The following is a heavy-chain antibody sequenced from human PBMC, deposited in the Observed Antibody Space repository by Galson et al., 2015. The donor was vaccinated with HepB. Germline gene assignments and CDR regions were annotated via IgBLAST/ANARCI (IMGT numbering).Heavy chain of an antibody. CDR1: GFTFRTSW. D-gene: IGHD3-3*01. CDR2: IKEDGTEK. Sequence: SLRLSCAASGFTFRTSWMNWVRQAPGKGLEWVASIKEDGTEKNYVDSVTGRFSVSRDNAKNALYLQMNSLRVEDTAVYYCASGNYLRAGYWGQGTLVTVSS. V-gene: IGHV3-7*03. CDR3: ASGNYLRAGY. J-gene: IGHJ4*02.